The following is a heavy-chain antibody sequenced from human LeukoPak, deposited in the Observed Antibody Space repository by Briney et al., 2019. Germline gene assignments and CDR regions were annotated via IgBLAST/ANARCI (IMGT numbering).Heavy chain of an antibody. Sequence: SETLSLTCTVSGGSISSYYWSWIRQPPGKGVEWIGYIYYSGSTNYNPSLKSRVTISVDTSKNQFSLKLSSVTAADTAVYYCARTPYYYDSSGYYNNFDYWGQGTLVTVSS. CDR3: ARTPYYYDSSGYYNNFDY. CDR2: IYYSGST. J-gene: IGHJ4*02. CDR1: GGSISSYY. D-gene: IGHD3-22*01. V-gene: IGHV4-59*08.